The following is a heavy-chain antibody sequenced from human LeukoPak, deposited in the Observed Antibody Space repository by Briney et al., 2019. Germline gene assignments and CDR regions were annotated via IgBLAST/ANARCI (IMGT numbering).Heavy chain of an antibody. CDR1: GFTFRRHW. Sequence: GGSPRLSCAPSGFTFRRHWTHWVRSAPGKGLVWVSRINSDGSSTSYADSVKGRFTISRDNAKNTLYLQMNSLRAEDTAVYYCARPSRRYTYYYGMDVWGQGTTVTVSS. CDR2: INSDGSST. CDR3: ARPSRRYTYYYGMDV. J-gene: IGHJ6*02. D-gene: IGHD5-18*01. V-gene: IGHV3-74*01.